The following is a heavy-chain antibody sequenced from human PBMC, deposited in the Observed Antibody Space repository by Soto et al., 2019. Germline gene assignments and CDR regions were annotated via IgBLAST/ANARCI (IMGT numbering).Heavy chain of an antibody. CDR3: AKDLRPGLVVPTKSGFDP. V-gene: IGHV3-23*01. J-gene: IGHJ5*02. D-gene: IGHD3-10*01. Sequence: GGSMRLSCEASGFPFNTYAMTWFRQLPGMGLEWVSTTSIGGNTDFAESVRGRFSVSRDNSKNTLYLQMTNLRAEDAAIYFCAKDLRPGLVVPTKSGFDPWGQGTRVTVSS. CDR2: TSIGGNT. CDR1: GFPFNTYA.